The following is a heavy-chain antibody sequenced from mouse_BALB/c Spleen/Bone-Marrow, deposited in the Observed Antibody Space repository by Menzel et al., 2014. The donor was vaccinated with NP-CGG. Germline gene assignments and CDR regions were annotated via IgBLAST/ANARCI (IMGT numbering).Heavy chain of an antibody. CDR2: VDPANGNT. CDR3: ARYRLGTYFDY. V-gene: IGHV14-3*02. J-gene: IGHJ2*01. Sequence: DVKLVESGAELVKPGASVKLSCTASGFNIKDTYMHWVKQRPEQGLEWIGRVDPANGNTKYDPKFQGKATITADIPSNTVYLQLSSLTSEDTAVYYCARYRLGTYFDYWGQGTTLTVSS. D-gene: IGHD2-14*01. CDR1: GFNIKDTY.